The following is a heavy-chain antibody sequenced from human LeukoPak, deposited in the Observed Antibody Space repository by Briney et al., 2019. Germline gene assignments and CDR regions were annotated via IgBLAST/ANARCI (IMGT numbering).Heavy chain of an antibody. CDR2: ISSSGSTI. Sequence: GGSLRLSCAASGFTFSDYYMSWIRQAPGKGLEWVSYISSSGSTIYYADSVKGRFTISRDNAKNSLYLQMNSLRAEDTAVYYCARAGYYYDSSGYRNWFDPWGQGTLVTVSS. V-gene: IGHV3-11*01. CDR3: ARAGYYYDSSGYRNWFDP. J-gene: IGHJ5*02. CDR1: GFTFSDYY. D-gene: IGHD3-22*01.